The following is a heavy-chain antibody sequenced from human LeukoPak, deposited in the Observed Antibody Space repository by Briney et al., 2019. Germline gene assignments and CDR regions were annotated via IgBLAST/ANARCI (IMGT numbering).Heavy chain of an antibody. CDR2: IYYSGST. CDR1: GGSISSGGYS. Sequence: SETLSLTCTVSGGSISSGGYSWSWIRQPPGKGLEWIGYIYYSGSTYYNPSLKSRVTISVDTSKNQFSLQLSSVTAADTAVYYCARGSEYYDSSGYYYGNPNWFDPWGQGTLVTVSS. J-gene: IGHJ5*02. D-gene: IGHD3-22*01. V-gene: IGHV4-30-4*07. CDR3: ARGSEYYDSSGYYYGNPNWFDP.